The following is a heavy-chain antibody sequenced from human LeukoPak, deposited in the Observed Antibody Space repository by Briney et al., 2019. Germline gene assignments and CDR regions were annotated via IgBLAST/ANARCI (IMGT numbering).Heavy chain of an antibody. CDR3: AKDMAAYYYSSGNIDY. Sequence: GRSLSLSCAAYGFTFDDYAMHWVRQAPGKGLEWVSLISWDGGNTYYADSVKGRFTISRDNSKNSLYLQMNSLRAEDTALYYCAKDMAAYYYSSGNIDYWGQGTLVTVSS. CDR1: GFTFDDYA. J-gene: IGHJ4*02. CDR2: ISWDGGNT. V-gene: IGHV3-43D*03. D-gene: IGHD3-10*01.